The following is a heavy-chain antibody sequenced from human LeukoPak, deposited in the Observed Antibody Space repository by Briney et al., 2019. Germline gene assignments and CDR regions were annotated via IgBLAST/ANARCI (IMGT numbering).Heavy chain of an antibody. J-gene: IGHJ4*02. CDR3: ARGDSVVVIAIPDYFDY. V-gene: IGHV1-69*13. D-gene: IGHD2-21*01. CDR2: IIPIFGTA. Sequence: ASVKVSCKASGGTFSSYAISWVRQAPGQGLEWMRGIIPIFGTANYAQKFQGRVTITADESTSTAYMELSSLRSEDTAVYYCARGDSVVVIAIPDYFDYWGQGTLVTVSS. CDR1: GGTFSSYA.